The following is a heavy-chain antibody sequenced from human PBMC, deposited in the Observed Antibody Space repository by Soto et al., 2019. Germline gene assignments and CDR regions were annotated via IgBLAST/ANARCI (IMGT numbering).Heavy chain of an antibody. Sequence: EVQLLESGGGLVQPGGSLRLSCAASGFTFSSYAMSWVRQAPGKGLEWVSVISGSGDSTYYADSVMGRFTISRDNSKNPLYLQMNSLRAEDTAVYYCAKDRDGAAAGPNKIYGMDVWGQGTTVTVSS. CDR1: GFTFSSYA. CDR3: AKDRDGAAAGPNKIYGMDV. D-gene: IGHD6-13*01. CDR2: ISGSGDST. V-gene: IGHV3-23*01. J-gene: IGHJ6*02.